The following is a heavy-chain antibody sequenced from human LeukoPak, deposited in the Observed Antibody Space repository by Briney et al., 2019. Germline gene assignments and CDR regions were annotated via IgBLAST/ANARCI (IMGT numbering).Heavy chain of an antibody. D-gene: IGHD3-9*01. CDR3: ARGVGYYDILTGYFFDP. Sequence: GGSLRLSCAASGFTFSSYWMHWVRQAPGKGLVWVSRINSDGSSTSYADSVKGRFTISRGNAKNTLYLQMNSLRAEDTAVYYCARGVGYYDILTGYFFDPWGQGTLVTVSS. V-gene: IGHV3-74*01. J-gene: IGHJ5*02. CDR1: GFTFSSYW. CDR2: INSDGSST.